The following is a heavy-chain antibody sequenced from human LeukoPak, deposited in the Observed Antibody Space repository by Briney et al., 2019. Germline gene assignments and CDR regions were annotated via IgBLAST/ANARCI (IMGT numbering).Heavy chain of an antibody. CDR3: ARNGRDFDYFDY. CDR2: INHSGST. CDR1: GGSFSGYY. D-gene: IGHD1-26*01. V-gene: IGHV4-34*01. J-gene: IGHJ4*02. Sequence: SETLSLTCAVYGGSFSGYYWSWIRQPPGKGLEWIGEINHSGSTNYNPSLKSRVTISVDTSKNQFSLKLSSVTAADTAVYYCARNGRDFDYFDYWGQGTLVTVSS.